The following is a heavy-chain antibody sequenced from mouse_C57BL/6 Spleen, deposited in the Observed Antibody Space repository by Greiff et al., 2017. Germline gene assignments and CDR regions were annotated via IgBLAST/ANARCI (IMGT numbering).Heavy chain of an antibody. D-gene: IGHD4-1*01. V-gene: IGHV1-7*01. CDR2: INPSSGYT. CDR1: GYTFTSYW. J-gene: IGHJ2*01. Sequence: QVQLKESGAELAKPGASVKLSCKASGYTFTSYWMHWVKQRPGQGLEWIGYINPSSGYTKYNQKFKDKATLTADKSSSTAYMQLSSLTYEDSAVYYCARENWDGPNYFDYWGQGTTRTVSS. CDR3: ARENWDGPNYFDY.